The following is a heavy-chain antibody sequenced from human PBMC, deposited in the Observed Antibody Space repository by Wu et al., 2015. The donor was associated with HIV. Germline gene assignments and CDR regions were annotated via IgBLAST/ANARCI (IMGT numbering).Heavy chain of an antibody. V-gene: IGHV1-18*01. J-gene: IGHJ4*02. D-gene: IGHD2-15*01. CDR2: ISGKNDDT. CDR1: GYTFTNYG. CDR3: AREGRSAQRLFHFDD. Sequence: QVQLLQSGGEVKKPGASVKVSCKASGYTFTNYGTSWVRQAPGQRLEWMGWISGKNDDTSYAQKLQARVTMTKDTSTRTAFLEVRSLRTDDTAVYFCAREGRSAQRLFHFDDWGQGTLVTVSS.